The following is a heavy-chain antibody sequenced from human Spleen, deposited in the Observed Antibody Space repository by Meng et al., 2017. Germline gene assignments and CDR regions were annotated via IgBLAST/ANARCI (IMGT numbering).Heavy chain of an antibody. CDR3: GRGTISAAPAVDF. CDR2: VHHSGST. Sequence: QVQLPQWGAGLLKPSEPLSLTCGVYGGAFIDYHWTWIRQSPEKGVEWVGEVHHSGSTNYSPSLKSRVTMSVDMYKKQFSLNLASVTAADTAVYYCGRGTISAAPAVDFWGQGTLVTVSS. V-gene: IGHV4-34*01. D-gene: IGHD6-6*01. CDR1: GGAFIDYH. J-gene: IGHJ4*02.